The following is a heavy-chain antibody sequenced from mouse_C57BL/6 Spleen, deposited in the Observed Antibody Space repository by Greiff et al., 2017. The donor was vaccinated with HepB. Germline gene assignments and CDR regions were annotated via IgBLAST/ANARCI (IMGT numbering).Heavy chain of an antibody. CDR3: ARARGHDDYDEGYFDD. CDR1: GYSFTSGYF. V-gene: IGHV3-6*01. J-gene: IGHJ2*01. D-gene: IGHD2-4*01. Sequence: EVQRVESGPGLVKPSQSLSLTCSVSGYSFTSGYFWNWIRQFPGNKLEWRGYISYDGSNNYNPSLKNQISITRDTSKNQVFLKLNSVTTEDTATYYCARARGHDDYDEGYFDDWGQGTTLTVSS. CDR2: ISYDGSN.